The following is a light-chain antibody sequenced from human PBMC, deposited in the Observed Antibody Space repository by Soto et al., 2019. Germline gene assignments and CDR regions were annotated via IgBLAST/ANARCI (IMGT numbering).Light chain of an antibody. Sequence: QCVLTQPPSGSAAPGQKVSISCSGSSSNIGNNYVSWYQQLPGTAPKLLIYDNNKRPSGIPDRFSGSKSGTSATLGITGLQTGDEADYYCGTWDSSLSAGVFGTGTKVTVL. CDR1: SSNIGNNY. J-gene: IGLJ1*01. V-gene: IGLV1-51*01. CDR2: DNN. CDR3: GTWDSSLSAGV.